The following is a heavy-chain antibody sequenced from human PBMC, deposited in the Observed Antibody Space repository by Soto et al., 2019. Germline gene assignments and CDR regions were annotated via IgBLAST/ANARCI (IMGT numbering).Heavy chain of an antibody. D-gene: IGHD4-17*01. CDR3: ARIGEDDYGDYGWFDP. V-gene: IGHV4-59*01. CDR2: IYYSGST. Sequence: SETLSLTCTVSGGSISSYYWSCIRQPPGQGLEWIGYIYYSGSTNYNPSLKSRVNISVDTSKSQFSLKLSSVTAADTAVYYCARIGEDDYGDYGWFDPWGQGTLVTVSS. CDR1: GGSISSYY. J-gene: IGHJ5*02.